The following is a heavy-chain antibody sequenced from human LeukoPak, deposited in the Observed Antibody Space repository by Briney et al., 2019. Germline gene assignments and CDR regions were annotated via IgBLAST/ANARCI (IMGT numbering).Heavy chain of an antibody. CDR2: ISSSGST. CDR3: AKVLNYDYVWGSSDY. CDR1: GFTVSSNYNY. D-gene: IGHD3-16*01. J-gene: IGHJ4*02. Sequence: QSGGTLRLSCAASGFTVSSNYNYMSWVRQAPGKGLEWVSGISSSGSTYYADSVKGRFTLSRDNSKNTLYLQMNSLRAEDTAVYYCAKVLNYDYVWGSSDYWGQGTLVTVSS. V-gene: IGHV3-53*01.